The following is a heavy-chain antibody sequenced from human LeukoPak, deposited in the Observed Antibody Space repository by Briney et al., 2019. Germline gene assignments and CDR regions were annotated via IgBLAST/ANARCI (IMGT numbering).Heavy chain of an antibody. CDR1: GFTFSSYD. CDR3: ARDTDSGYDQALSYGMDV. J-gene: IGHJ6*02. CDR2: IGTAGDT. D-gene: IGHD5-12*01. V-gene: IGHV3-13*01. Sequence: GGSLRLSCAASGFTFSSYDMHWVRQATGKGLEWVSAIGTAGDTYYPGSVKGRFTISRENAKNSLYLQMNSLRAGDTAVYYCARDTDSGYDQALSYGMDVWGQGTTVTVSS.